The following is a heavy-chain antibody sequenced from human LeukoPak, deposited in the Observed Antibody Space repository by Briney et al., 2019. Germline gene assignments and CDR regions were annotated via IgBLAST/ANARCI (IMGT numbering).Heavy chain of an antibody. CDR3: ARPHSYYGSGMGYFDY. CDR2: IIPIFGTA. Sequence: SVKVSCKASGGTFSSYAISWVRQAPGQGLEWMGGIIPIFGTANYAQKFQGRVTITADKSTSTTYMELSSLRSEDTAVYYCARPHSYYGSGMGYFDYWGQGTLVTVSS. D-gene: IGHD3-10*01. V-gene: IGHV1-69*06. CDR1: GGTFSSYA. J-gene: IGHJ4*02.